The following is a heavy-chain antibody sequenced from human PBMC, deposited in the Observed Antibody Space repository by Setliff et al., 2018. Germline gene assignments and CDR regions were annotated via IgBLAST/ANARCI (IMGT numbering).Heavy chain of an antibody. D-gene: IGHD5-12*01. V-gene: IGHV1-8*01. CDR1: GYTFINYD. CDR3: ARSPYSRRAFDI. J-gene: IGHJ3*02. CDR2: MNPSSGNT. Sequence: ASVKVSCKASGYTFINYDINWVRQATGQGLEWMGWMNPSSGNTGYAQKFQGRVTMTRDTSTSTVYMEVISLRSEDTAVYYCARSPYSRRAFDIWGQGTMVTVSS.